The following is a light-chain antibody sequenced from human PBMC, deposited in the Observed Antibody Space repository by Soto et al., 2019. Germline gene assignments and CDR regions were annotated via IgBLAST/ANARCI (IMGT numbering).Light chain of an antibody. Sequence: QSALTQPASVSGSPGQSITISCTGTSSDVGGYNYVSWYQQYPGKAPKLMIYEVSNRPSGVSNRFSGSKSGNTASLTISGLQADDEADYYCSSYTITSPRVFGGGTKLTVL. J-gene: IGLJ2*01. CDR1: SSDVGGYNY. CDR2: EVS. V-gene: IGLV2-14*01. CDR3: SSYTITSPRV.